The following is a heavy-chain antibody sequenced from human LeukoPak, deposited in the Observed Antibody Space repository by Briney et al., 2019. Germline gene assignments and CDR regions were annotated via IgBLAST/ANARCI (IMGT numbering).Heavy chain of an antibody. D-gene: IGHD6-19*01. CDR2: INPNSGGT. V-gene: IGHV1-2*02. Sequence: ASVKVSCKASGYTFTGYYMHWVRQAPGQGLEWMGWINPNSGGTNYAQKFQGRVTMTRDTSISTAYMELSRLRSDDTAVYYCARGAGYSSGWYVNYYYYMDVWGKGTTVTISS. J-gene: IGHJ6*03. CDR3: ARGAGYSSGWYVNYYYYMDV. CDR1: GYTFTGYY.